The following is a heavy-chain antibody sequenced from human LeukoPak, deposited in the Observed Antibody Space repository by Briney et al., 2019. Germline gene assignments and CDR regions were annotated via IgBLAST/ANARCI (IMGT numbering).Heavy chain of an antibody. CDR3: ASPRLTSGSFDI. J-gene: IGHJ3*02. CDR1: GFTFSSYA. Sequence: PGGSLRLSCAASGFTFSSYAMHWVRQAPGKGLEWVAVISYDGSNKYYADSVKGRFTISRDNSKNTLYLQMNSLRAEDTAVYYRASPRLTSGSFDIWGQGTMVTLPS. CDR2: ISYDGSNK. V-gene: IGHV3-30-3*01. D-gene: IGHD4/OR15-4a*01.